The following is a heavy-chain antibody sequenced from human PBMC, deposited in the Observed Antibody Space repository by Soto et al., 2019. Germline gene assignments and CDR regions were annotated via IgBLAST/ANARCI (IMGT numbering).Heavy chain of an antibody. J-gene: IGHJ4*02. V-gene: IGHV3-23*01. CDR2: IGGSGANT. CDR3: ARTITGYFWAGAY. D-gene: IGHD1-1*01. CDR1: GFTFNMYA. Sequence: EVQLSESGGGVAQPGGSLRLSCAASGFTFNMYAMSWVRQAPGKGLEWVSGIGGSGANTFYADFVKGRFTISRDNSKNTLYLQMDSLRAEDTAIYYCARTITGYFWAGAYRGQGTLVTVSS.